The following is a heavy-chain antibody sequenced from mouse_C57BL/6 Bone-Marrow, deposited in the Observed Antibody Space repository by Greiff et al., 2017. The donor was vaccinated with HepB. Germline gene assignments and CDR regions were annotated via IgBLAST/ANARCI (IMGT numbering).Heavy chain of an antibody. CDR3: TTGGGLVYFDY. V-gene: IGHV14-4*01. Sequence: EVQLQQSGAELVRPGASVKLSCTASGFNIKDDYMHWVKQRPEQGLEWIGWIDPENGDTAYASKFQGKATITADTSSNTAYLQLSSLTSEDTAVYYCTTGGGLVYFDYWGQGTTLTVSS. CDR2: IDPENGDT. J-gene: IGHJ2*01. CDR1: GFNIKDDY.